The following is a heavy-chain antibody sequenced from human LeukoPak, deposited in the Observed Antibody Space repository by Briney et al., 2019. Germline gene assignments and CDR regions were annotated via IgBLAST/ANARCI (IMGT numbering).Heavy chain of an antibody. J-gene: IGHJ5*02. CDR3: ARDHRGWDYNWFDP. Sequence: ASGKVSCKASGYTFTGYYMHWVRQAPGQGLEWMGWINPNNGGTNYAQKFQGRVTMTRDTSISTAYMHLSRLRSDDTAVYYCARDHRGWDYNWFDPWGQGTLVTVSS. V-gene: IGHV1-2*02. CDR2: INPNNGGT. CDR1: GYTFTGYY. D-gene: IGHD6-19*01.